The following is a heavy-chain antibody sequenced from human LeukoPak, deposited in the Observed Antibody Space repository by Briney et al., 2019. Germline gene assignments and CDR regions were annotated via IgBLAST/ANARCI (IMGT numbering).Heavy chain of an antibody. CDR2: MNPNSGNT. CDR1: GYTFTSYD. CDR3: ARGGYYYYDSSGYYPNDY. Sequence: GASVKVSFKSSGYTFTSYDINWVRQATGQGLEWMGLMNPNSGNTDYAQKFQGRVTMTRNTSISTAYMELSSLRSEDTAVYYCARGGYYYYDSSGYYPNDYWGQGTLVTVSS. J-gene: IGHJ4*02. V-gene: IGHV1-8*01. D-gene: IGHD3-22*01.